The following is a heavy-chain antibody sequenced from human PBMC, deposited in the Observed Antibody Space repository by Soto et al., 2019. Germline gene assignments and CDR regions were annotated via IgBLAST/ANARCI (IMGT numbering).Heavy chain of an antibody. V-gene: IGHV1-46*01. D-gene: IGHD3-22*01. CDR3: ARDIYYDSSGYSQLFDY. J-gene: IGHJ4*02. Sequence: QVQLVQSGAEVKKPGASVKVSCKASGYTFTSYYMHWVRQAPGQGLEWMGIINPSGGSTSYAQKFQGRVTMTRDTSPSTVYMELSSLRSEDTAVYYCARDIYYDSSGYSQLFDYWGQGTLVTVSS. CDR2: INPSGGST. CDR1: GYTFTSYY.